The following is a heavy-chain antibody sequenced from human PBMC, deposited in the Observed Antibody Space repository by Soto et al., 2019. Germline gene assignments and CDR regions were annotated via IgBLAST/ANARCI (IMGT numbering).Heavy chain of an antibody. J-gene: IGHJ5*02. CDR1: GFTFSSYE. CDR3: AREHAIPPANSWFDP. D-gene: IGHD2-2*01. V-gene: IGHV3-48*03. Sequence: GGSLRLSCAASGFTFSSYEMNWVRQAPGKGLEWVSYISSSGSTIYYADSVKGRFTISRDNAKNSLYLQMNSLRAEDTAVYYCAREHAIPPANSWFDPWGQGTLVTVSS. CDR2: ISSSGSTI.